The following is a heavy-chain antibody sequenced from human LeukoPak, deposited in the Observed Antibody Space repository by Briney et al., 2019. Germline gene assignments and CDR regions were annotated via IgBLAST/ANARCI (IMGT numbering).Heavy chain of an antibody. V-gene: IGHV1-46*01. CDR3: AREGRPFDP. Sequence: ASVKVSCKVSGYTLTELSMHWVRQAPGQGLEWMGIINPSGGSTSYAQKFQGRVTMTRDTSTSTVYMELSSLRSEDTAVYYCAREGRPFDPWGQGTLVTVSS. D-gene: IGHD6-6*01. CDR1: GYTLTELS. J-gene: IGHJ5*02. CDR2: INPSGGST.